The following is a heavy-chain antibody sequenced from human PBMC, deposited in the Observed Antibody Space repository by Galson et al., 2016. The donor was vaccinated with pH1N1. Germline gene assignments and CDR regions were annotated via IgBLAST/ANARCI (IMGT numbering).Heavy chain of an antibody. V-gene: IGHV2-5*02. CDR1: GFSLRTSGVG. CDR2: IYWDDDK. D-gene: IGHD4-17*01. CDR3: ARNGYGDYVGYFDY. J-gene: IGHJ4*02. Sequence: PALVKPTQTLPLTCTFSGFSLRTSGVGVGWIRQPPGKALEWLALIYWDDDKRYSPSLKSRLTITKDTSKNQVVLTMTNMDPVDTATYYCARNGYGDYVGYFDYWGQGTLVTVSS.